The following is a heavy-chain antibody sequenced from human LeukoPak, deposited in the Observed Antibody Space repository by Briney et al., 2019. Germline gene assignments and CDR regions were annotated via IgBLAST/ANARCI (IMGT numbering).Heavy chain of an antibody. Sequence: PGGSLRLSCAASGFTFSSYVMHGVRQAPGRGREGVAFIRYDESNKYYADSVKGRFTISRDNSKNTLYLQMNSLRAEDTAVYYCAKDRRIYYGSGSYPPFDYWGQGTLVTVSS. CDR1: GFTFSSYV. D-gene: IGHD3-10*01. CDR3: AKDRRIYYGSGSYPPFDY. J-gene: IGHJ4*02. V-gene: IGHV3-30*02. CDR2: IRYDESNK.